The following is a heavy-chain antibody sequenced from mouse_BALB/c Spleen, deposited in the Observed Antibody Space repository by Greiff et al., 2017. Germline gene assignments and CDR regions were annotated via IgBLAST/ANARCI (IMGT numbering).Heavy chain of an antibody. Sequence: DVKLVESGGGLVKPGGSLKLSCAASGFTFSSYAMSWVRQSPEKRLEWVAEISSGGSYTYYPDTVTGRFTISRDNAKNTLYLEMSSLRSEDTAMYYCARDGNYGVDYWGQGTSVTVSS. D-gene: IGHD2-1*01. CDR2: ISSGGSYT. CDR1: GFTFSSYA. J-gene: IGHJ4*01. V-gene: IGHV5-9-4*01. CDR3: ARDGNYGVDY.